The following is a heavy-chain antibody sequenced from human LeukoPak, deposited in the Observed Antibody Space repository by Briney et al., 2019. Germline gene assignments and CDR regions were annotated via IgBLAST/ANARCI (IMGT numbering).Heavy chain of an antibody. CDR2: IYYSGST. J-gene: IGHJ4*01. Sequence: SETLSLTCTVSGGSISSYYWSWIRQPPGKGLEWIGYIYYSGSTKYNPSLNSRVTISVGASNNQFSLKLTSVTAADTAVYYCASGDYGAGSPVMRYWGHGTLVTVSS. V-gene: IGHV4-59*08. CDR1: GGSISSYY. CDR3: ASGDYGAGSPVMRY. D-gene: IGHD3-10*01.